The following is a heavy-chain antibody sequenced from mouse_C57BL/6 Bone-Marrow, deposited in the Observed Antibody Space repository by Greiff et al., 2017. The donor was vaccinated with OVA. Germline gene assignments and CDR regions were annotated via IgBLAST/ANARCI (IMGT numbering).Heavy chain of an antibody. J-gene: IGHJ4*01. D-gene: IGHD2-5*01. Sequence: VQRVESGPELVKPGASVKLSCKASGYTFTSYDINWVKQRPGQGLEWIGWIYPRDGSTKYNEKFKGKATLTVDTSSSTAYMELHSLTSEDSAVYFCAREVTGDYYAMDYWGQGTSVTVSS. CDR3: AREVTGDYYAMDY. CDR1: GYTFTSYD. V-gene: IGHV1-85*01. CDR2: IYPRDGST.